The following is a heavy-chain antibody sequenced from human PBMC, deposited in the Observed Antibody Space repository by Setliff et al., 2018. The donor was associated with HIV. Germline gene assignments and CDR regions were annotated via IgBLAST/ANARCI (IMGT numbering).Heavy chain of an antibody. J-gene: IGHJ4*01. V-gene: IGHV4-34*12. Sequence: SETLSLTCTVSGGSISSYYWSWIRQPPGKGLEWIGEIIHSGSTNYNPSLKSRVTISVDTSKNQFSLKLSSVTAADTAVYYCARQTSYDRGYSYCFDEWGHGTLVTVSS. CDR1: GGSISSYY. CDR3: ARQTSYDRGYSYCFDE. D-gene: IGHD5-18*01. CDR2: IIHSGST.